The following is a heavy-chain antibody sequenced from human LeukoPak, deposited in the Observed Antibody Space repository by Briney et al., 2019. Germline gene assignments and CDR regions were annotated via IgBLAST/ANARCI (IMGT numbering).Heavy chain of an antibody. V-gene: IGHV4-34*01. J-gene: IGHJ5*02. D-gene: IGHD2-2*01. Sequence: SETLSLTCAVYGGSFSGYYWSWIRQPPGKGLEWSGEINHSGSTNYNPSLKSRVTISVDTSKNQLSLKLSSVTAADTAVYYCARGGCSSTSCYLPFDPWGQGTLVTVSS. CDR2: INHSGST. CDR3: ARGGCSSTSCYLPFDP. CDR1: GGSFSGYY.